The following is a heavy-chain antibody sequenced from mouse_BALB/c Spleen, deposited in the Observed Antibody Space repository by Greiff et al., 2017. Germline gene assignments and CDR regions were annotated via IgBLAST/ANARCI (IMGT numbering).Heavy chain of an antibody. V-gene: IGHV2-9*02. CDR2: IWAGGST. Sequence: VKLVESGPGLVAPSQSLSITCTVSGFSLTSYGVHWVRQPPGKGLEWLGVIWAGGSTNYNSALMSRLSISKDNSKSQVFLKMNSLQTDDTAMYYCARDQGYYGSPWFAYWGQGTLVTVSA. D-gene: IGHD1-1*01. CDR3: ARDQGYYGSPWFAY. CDR1: GFSLTSYG. J-gene: IGHJ3*01.